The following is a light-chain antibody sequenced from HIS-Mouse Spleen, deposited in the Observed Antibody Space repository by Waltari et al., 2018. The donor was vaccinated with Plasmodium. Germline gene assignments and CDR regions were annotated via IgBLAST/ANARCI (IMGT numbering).Light chain of an antibody. CDR3: QQRSNWPPLT. V-gene: IGKV3-11*01. Sequence: EIVLTQSPAPLSLSPGDRATLSCRARQSVSSYLAWYQQKPGQAPRLLIYDASNRATGIPARFSGSGSGTDFTLTISSLEPEDFAVYYCQQRSNWPPLTFGGGTKVEIK. CDR2: DAS. CDR1: QSVSSY. J-gene: IGKJ4*01.